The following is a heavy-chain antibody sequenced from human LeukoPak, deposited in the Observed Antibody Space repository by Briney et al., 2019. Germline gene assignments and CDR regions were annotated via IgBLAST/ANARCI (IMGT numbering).Heavy chain of an antibody. Sequence: ASVKVSCKASGYTFTSYGISWVRQAPGQGLEWMGWISAYNGNTNYAQKLQGRVTMTTDTSTNTAYMELKRMRSEDTDVHDCARDTYYYDSSGYASEFGMYVWGQGTTVTVS. CDR2: ISAYNGNT. J-gene: IGHJ6*01. D-gene: IGHD3-22*01. CDR1: GYTFTSYG. V-gene: IGHV1-18*01. CDR3: ARDTYYYDSSGYASEFGMYV.